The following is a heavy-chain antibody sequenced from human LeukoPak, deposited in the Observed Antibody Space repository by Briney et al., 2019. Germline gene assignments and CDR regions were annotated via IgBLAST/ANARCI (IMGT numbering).Heavy chain of an antibody. V-gene: IGHV3-21*01. J-gene: IGHJ4*02. CDR2: ISSSSSYI. D-gene: IGHD1-26*01. Sequence: PGGSLRLSCAASGFTVSSNYMSWVRQAPGKGLEWVSSISSSSSYIYYADSVKGRFTISRDNAKNSLYLQMNSLRAEDTAVYYCARENSGSFTFDYWGQGTLVTVSS. CDR3: ARENSGSFTFDY. CDR1: GFTVSSNY.